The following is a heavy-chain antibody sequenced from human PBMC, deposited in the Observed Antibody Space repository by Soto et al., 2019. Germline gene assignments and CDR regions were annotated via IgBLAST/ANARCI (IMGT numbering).Heavy chain of an antibody. CDR2: IRSKASSYAT. CDR3: TRAHYYDSSGYPNWFDP. D-gene: IGHD3-22*01. CDR1: GFTFSGSA. V-gene: IGHV3-73*01. Sequence: GSLRLSCAASGFTFSGSAMHWVRQASGKGLEWVGRIRSKASSYATAYAASVKGRFTISRDDSKNTAYLQMNSLKTEDTAVYYCTRAHYYDSSGYPNWFDPWGQGTLVTVSS. J-gene: IGHJ5*02.